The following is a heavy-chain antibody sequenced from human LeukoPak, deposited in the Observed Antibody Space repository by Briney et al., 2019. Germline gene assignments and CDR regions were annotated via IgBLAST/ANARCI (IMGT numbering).Heavy chain of an antibody. CDR2: INPSGGST. Sequence: GASVKVSCKASGYTFTSYYMHWVRQAPGQGLEWMGIINPSGGSTSYAQKFQGRVTITADKSTSTAYMELSSLRSEDTAVYYCARATDSSGYYAAAADYWGQGTLVTVSS. D-gene: IGHD3-22*01. CDR3: ARATDSSGYYAAAADY. J-gene: IGHJ4*02. V-gene: IGHV1-46*01. CDR1: GYTFTSYY.